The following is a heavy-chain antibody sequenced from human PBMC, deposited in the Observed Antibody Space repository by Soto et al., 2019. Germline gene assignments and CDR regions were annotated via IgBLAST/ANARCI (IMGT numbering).Heavy chain of an antibody. V-gene: IGHV1-2*02. CDR3: ARDITGTTRGVDY. Sequence: QVQLVQSGAEVKKPGASVKVSCKASGYTFTGYYMHWVRQAPGQGLEWMGWINPNSGGTNYAQKIQGRVNMTRDTSISTAYMELSRLRSDDTAVYYCARDITGTTRGVDYWGQGTLVTVSS. D-gene: IGHD1-20*01. CDR1: GYTFTGYY. J-gene: IGHJ4*02. CDR2: INPNSGGT.